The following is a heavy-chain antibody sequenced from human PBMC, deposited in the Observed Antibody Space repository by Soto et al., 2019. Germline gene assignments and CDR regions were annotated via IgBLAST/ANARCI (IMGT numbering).Heavy chain of an antibody. CDR2: ISYDGTNK. D-gene: IGHD3-3*01. Sequence: QVQLVESGGGVLQPGRSLRLSYAVSGLTFNRYAFHWVRQVPGKGLEWVSLISYDGTNKYYADSVRGRFTISRDKYKNTLYLQMNSLRSEDTAVYYCARGDVCCGSWSGLQAYWGQGTLVTVSS. CDR1: GLTFNRYA. V-gene: IGHV3-30-3*01. J-gene: IGHJ4*02. CDR3: ARGDVCCGSWSGLQAY.